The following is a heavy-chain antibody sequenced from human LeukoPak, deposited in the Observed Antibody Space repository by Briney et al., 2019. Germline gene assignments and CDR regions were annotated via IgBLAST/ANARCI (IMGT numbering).Heavy chain of an antibody. CDR3: ARGKAYSSDAFDI. CDR1: GFTFSSYS. J-gene: IGHJ3*02. V-gene: IGHV3-21*01. Sequence: GGSLRLSCAASGFTFSSYSMNWVRQAPGKGLEWVSSISSSSYIYYADSVKGRFTISRDNAKNSLYLQMNSLRAEDTAVYYCARGKAYSSDAFDIWGQGTMVTVSS. CDR2: ISSSSYI. D-gene: IGHD6-13*01.